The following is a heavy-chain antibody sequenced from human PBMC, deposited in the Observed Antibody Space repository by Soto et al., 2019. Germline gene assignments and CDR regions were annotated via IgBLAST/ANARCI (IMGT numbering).Heavy chain of an antibody. D-gene: IGHD3-16*01. J-gene: IGHJ1*01. CDR2: IYWDDDK. V-gene: IGHV2-5*02. CDR1: GFSLSTSGVG. Sequence: QITLKESGPTLVKPTQTLTLTCTFSGFSLSTSGVGVGWIRQPPGKALEWLALIYWDDDKRYSPSLKSRLTITKDTSKNQVVLTMTNMDPVDTATYYCAHLLMGDDHAEYFQHWGQGTLVTVSS. CDR3: AHLLMGDDHAEYFQH.